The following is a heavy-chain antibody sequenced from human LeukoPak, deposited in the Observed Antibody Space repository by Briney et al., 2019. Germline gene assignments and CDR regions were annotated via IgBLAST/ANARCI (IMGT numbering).Heavy chain of an antibody. CDR1: GGSISSGSYY. CDR3: ARDGYYYDSSGYYYHDAFDI. CDR2: IYTSGST. V-gene: IGHV4-61*02. D-gene: IGHD3-22*01. J-gene: IGHJ3*02. Sequence: SETLSLTCTVSGGSISSGSYYWSWIRQPAGKGLEWIGRIYTSGSTNYNPSLKSRVTISVDTSKNQFSLKLSSVTAADTAVYYCARDGYYYDSSGYYYHDAFDIWGQGTMVTVSS.